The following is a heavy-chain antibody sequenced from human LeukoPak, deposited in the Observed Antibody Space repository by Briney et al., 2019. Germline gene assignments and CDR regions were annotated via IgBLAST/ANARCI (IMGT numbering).Heavy chain of an antibody. V-gene: IGHV4-59*01. D-gene: IGHD6-19*01. CDR2: IYYSGST. J-gene: IGHJ1*01. CDR3: ARGGWYPESFQH. CDR1: GGSISSYY. Sequence: SETLSLTCTVSGGSISSYYWNWLRQPPGKGLEWIGYIYYSGSTNYNPSLKSRVTISVDTSKNQFSLKLSSVTAADTAVYYCARGGWYPESFQHWGQGALVTVSS.